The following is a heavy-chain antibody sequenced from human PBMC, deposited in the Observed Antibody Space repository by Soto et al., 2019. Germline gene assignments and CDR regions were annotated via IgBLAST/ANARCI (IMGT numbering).Heavy chain of an antibody. V-gene: IGHV3-48*03. J-gene: IGHJ4*02. CDR1: GFTFSSYE. CDR3: ARYQRFPRVGWFFDY. D-gene: IGHD6-19*01. CDR2: ISSSGSTI. Sequence: EVQPVASGGGLVQPGGSLRLSCAASGFTFSSYEMNWVRQAPGKGLEWVSYISSSGSTIYYADSVKGRFTISRDNAKNSLYLQMNSLRAEDTAVYYCARYQRFPRVGWFFDYWGQGTLVTVSS.